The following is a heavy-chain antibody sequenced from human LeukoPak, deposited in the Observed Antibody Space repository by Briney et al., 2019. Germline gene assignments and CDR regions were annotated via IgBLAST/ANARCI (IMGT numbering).Heavy chain of an antibody. V-gene: IGHV4-39*01. CDR1: GGSTSSSNYY. J-gene: IGHJ6*02. CDR3: ARLPSSVGAIGDYYYGMDV. D-gene: IGHD1-26*01. CDR2: IYYSGST. Sequence: PSETLSLTCTVSGGSTSSSNYYWDWIRQPPGKGLEWIGSIYYSGSTYYNPSLKSRVTISVDTSKNQFSLKLSSVTAADTAVYYCARLPSSVGAIGDYYYGMDVWGQGTTVTVS.